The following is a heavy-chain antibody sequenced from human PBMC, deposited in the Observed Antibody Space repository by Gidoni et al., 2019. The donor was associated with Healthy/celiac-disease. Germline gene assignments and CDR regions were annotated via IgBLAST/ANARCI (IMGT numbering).Heavy chain of an antibody. CDR2: IYYSGST. CDR1: GGSISSYY. Sequence: QVQLQESGPGLVKPSETLSLTCTVSGGSISSYYWSWIRQPPGKGLEWIGYIYYSGSTNYNPSLKSRVTISVDTSKNQFSLKLSSVTAADTAVYYCARDRWWGKGDDILTGYPGVFDLWGRGTLVTVSS. V-gene: IGHV4-59*01. CDR3: ARDRWWGKGDDILTGYPGVFDL. D-gene: IGHD3-9*01. J-gene: IGHJ2*01.